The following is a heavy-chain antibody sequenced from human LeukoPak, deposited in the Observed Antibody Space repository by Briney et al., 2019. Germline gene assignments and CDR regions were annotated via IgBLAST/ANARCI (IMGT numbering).Heavy chain of an antibody. CDR3: ARDLGYDYGEGRSWFDP. Sequence: SIXXXYWSWIRQPAGKGLEWIGRIYTSGSTNYNPSLKSRVTMSADTSKNQFSLKLSSVTAADTAVYYCARDLGYDYGEGRSWFDPWGQGTLVTVSS. CDR2: IYTSGST. V-gene: IGHV4-4*07. CDR1: SIXXXY. J-gene: IGHJ5*02. D-gene: IGHD4-17*01.